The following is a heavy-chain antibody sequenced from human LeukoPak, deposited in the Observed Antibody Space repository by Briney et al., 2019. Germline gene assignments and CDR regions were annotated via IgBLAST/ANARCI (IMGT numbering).Heavy chain of an antibody. CDR2: IYYSGST. J-gene: IGHJ4*02. CDR3: ANYGDYQGAY. D-gene: IGHD4-17*01. Sequence: SETLSLTCTVSGGSISSYYWSWIRQPPGKGLEWIGYIYYSGSTNYNPSLKSRVTISVDTSKNQFSLKLSSVTAADTAVYYCANYGDYQGAYWGQGTLVTVSS. CDR1: GGSISSYY. V-gene: IGHV4-59*08.